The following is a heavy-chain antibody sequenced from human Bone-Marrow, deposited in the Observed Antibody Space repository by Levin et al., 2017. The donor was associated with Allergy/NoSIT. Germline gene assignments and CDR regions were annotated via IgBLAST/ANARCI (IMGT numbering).Heavy chain of an antibody. V-gene: IGHV3-30*14. CDR1: GFIFSNYP. J-gene: IGHJ4*02. D-gene: IGHD3-16*01. Sequence: GESLKISCRASGFIFSNYPIHWVRQAPGKGLEWVAIIPYDGGIQYYSDAVRGRFTISRDNSDNTVSLQMSSLRPEDTAVYYCAREYEQWGRVSPFGNWGQGVLVTVSS. CDR3: AREYEQWGRVSPFGN. CDR2: IPYDGGIQ.